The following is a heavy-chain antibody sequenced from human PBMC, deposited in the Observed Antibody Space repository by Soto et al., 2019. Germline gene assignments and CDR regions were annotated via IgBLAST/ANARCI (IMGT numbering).Heavy chain of an antibody. J-gene: IGHJ4*02. V-gene: IGHV2-26*01. CDR1: GFSLSDSRLG. Sequence: QVTLKESGPVLVKPTETLTLTCTVSGFSLSDSRLGVNWIRQSPGKALEWLAHIFSNDEKSYSTSLKSRLTISKDTSKSQVVLTMTNVGPLDTATYYCARIDIAAPANVSLDYWGQGTLVTVSS. CDR2: IFSNDEK. D-gene: IGHD6-13*01. CDR3: ARIDIAAPANVSLDY.